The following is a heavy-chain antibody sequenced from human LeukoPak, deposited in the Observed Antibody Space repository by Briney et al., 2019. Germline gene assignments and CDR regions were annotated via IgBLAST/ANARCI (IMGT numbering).Heavy chain of an antibody. V-gene: IGHV3-48*02. CDR1: GFTFSSYS. CDR2: ISSSSSTI. J-gene: IGHJ4*02. Sequence: PGGSLRLSCAASGFTFSSYSMNWVRQAPGKGLEWVSYISSSSSTIYYADSVKGRFTISRDNAKNSLYLQMNSLGDEDTAVYYCARDGSSGWSPFVDYWGQGTLVTVSS. D-gene: IGHD6-19*01. CDR3: ARDGSSGWSPFVDY.